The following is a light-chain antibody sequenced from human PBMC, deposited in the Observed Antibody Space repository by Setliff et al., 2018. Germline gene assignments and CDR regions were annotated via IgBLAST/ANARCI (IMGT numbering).Light chain of an antibody. CDR3: FLSYYGTVV. CDR2: DTS. Sequence: QAVVTQEPSLTVSPGGTVTFTCGSSSGAVTNGHYPYWFQQRPGQAPTTLIYDTSNKYSWTPARFSGSLLGGKAALTLSGAQPEDEADYFCFLSYYGTVVFGGGTQLTV. CDR1: SGAVTNGHY. J-gene: IGLJ2*01. V-gene: IGLV7-46*01.